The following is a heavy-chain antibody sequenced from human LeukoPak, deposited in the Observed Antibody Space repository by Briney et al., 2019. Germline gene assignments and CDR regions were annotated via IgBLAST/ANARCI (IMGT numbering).Heavy chain of an antibody. D-gene: IGHD2-15*01. CDR3: VKSYCSGGSCYSYFDY. V-gene: IGHV3-64D*09. CDR1: GFTFSTYA. CDR2: ISSNGDST. J-gene: IGHJ4*02. Sequence: GGSLRLSCVASGFTFSTYAMTWVRQAPGKGLECVSGISSNGDSTYYADSVKGRFTISRDHSKNTLYLQMSSLRAEDTAVYYCVKSYCSGGSCYSYFDYWGQGTLVTVSS.